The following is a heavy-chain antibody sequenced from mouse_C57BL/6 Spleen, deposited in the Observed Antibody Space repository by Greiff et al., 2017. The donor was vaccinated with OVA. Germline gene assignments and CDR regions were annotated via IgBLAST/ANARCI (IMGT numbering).Heavy chain of an antibody. J-gene: IGHJ4*01. Sequence: QVQLQQPGAELVKPGASVKLSCKASGYTFTSYWMHWVKQRPGQGLEWIGMIHPNSGSTNYNEKFKSKATLTVDKSSSTSYMQLSSLTSEDSAVYYCARAYYDLYYAMDYWGQGTSVTVSS. CDR1: GYTFTSYW. V-gene: IGHV1-64*01. CDR2: IHPNSGST. D-gene: IGHD2-4*01. CDR3: ARAYYDLYYAMDY.